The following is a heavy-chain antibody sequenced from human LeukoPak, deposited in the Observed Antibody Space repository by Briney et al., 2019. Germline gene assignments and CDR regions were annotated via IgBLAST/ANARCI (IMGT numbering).Heavy chain of an antibody. Sequence: PLETLSLTCTVSGGSIRSGSHLWSWIRQPAGKGLEWIGRIYVGGSTKYNPSLKSRVTISIDTSKNQFSLKLSSVTAADTAVYYCTNLREEYFDIWGRGTLVTVSS. J-gene: IGHJ2*01. D-gene: IGHD1-26*01. CDR1: GGSIRSGSHL. CDR3: TNLREEYFDI. CDR2: IYVGGST. V-gene: IGHV4-61*02.